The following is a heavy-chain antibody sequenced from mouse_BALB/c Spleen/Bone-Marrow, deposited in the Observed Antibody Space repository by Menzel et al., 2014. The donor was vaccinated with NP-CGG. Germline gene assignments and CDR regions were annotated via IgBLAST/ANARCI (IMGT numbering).Heavy chain of an antibody. CDR2: INPSTGYT. Sequence: VQLQESGAELAKPWASVKMSCKASGYTFTSYWMHWVKQRPGQGLEWIGYINPSTGYTEYNQKFKDKATLTADKSSSTAYMQLSSLTSEDSSVYYCARYHYGYDGFAYWSQGTMVTVSA. D-gene: IGHD2-2*01. V-gene: IGHV1-7*01. CDR1: GYTFTSYW. CDR3: ARYHYGYDGFAY. J-gene: IGHJ3*01.